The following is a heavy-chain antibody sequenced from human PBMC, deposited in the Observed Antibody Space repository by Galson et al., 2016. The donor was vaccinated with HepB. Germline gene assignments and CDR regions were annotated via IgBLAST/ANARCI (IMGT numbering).Heavy chain of an antibody. Sequence: ETLSLTCTVSGGSISSSSDYWGWIRQPPGKGLEWIGSIYYSGMTYHNPSLRSRVSISVDTSKNQFSLKLSSVTAADTGVYYCARHAPNEGSGWISYFDLWGRGTLVTVSS. CDR3: ARHAPNEGSGWISYFDL. CDR1: GGSISSSSDY. V-gene: IGHV4-39*01. D-gene: IGHD6-19*01. J-gene: IGHJ2*01. CDR2: IYYSGMT.